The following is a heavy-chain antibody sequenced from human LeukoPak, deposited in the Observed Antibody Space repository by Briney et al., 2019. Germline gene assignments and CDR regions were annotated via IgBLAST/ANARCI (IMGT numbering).Heavy chain of an antibody. Sequence: ASVKVSCKVSGYTLTELSMHWVRQAPGKGLEWMGGFDPEDGETIYAQKFQGRVTMTEDTSTDTAYMELSSLRSEDTAVYYCATRPLVVPAANGAFDIWGQGTMVTVSS. CDR3: ATRPLVVPAANGAFDI. CDR2: FDPEDGET. V-gene: IGHV1-24*01. CDR1: GYTLTELS. D-gene: IGHD2-2*01. J-gene: IGHJ3*02.